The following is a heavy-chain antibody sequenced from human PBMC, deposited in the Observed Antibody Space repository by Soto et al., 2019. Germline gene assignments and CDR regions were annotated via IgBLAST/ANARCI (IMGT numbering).Heavy chain of an antibody. V-gene: IGHV4-59*01. J-gene: IGHJ4*02. D-gene: IGHD2-15*01. Sequence: SETLSLTCTVSGGSISSYYWNWIRQPPGKGLEWIGYIYYSGSTNYNPSLKSRVTISVDTSKNQFSLKLSSVTAADTAVYYCASGGSCYSRYCYFDYWGQGTLVTVSS. CDR3: ASGGSCYSRYCYFDY. CDR1: GGSISSYY. CDR2: IYYSGST.